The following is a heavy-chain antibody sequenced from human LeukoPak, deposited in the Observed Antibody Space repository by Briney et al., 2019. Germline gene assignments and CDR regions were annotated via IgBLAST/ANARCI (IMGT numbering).Heavy chain of an antibody. CDR1: GYTFTGYY. D-gene: IGHD3-22*01. CDR2: INPNSGGT. J-gene: IGHJ4*02. V-gene: IGHV1-2*02. Sequence: GASVKVSCKASGYTFTGYYMHWVRQATGQGLEWMGWINPNSGGTNYAQKFQGRVTMTRDTSISTAYMELSRLRSDDTAVYYCARVSRYYDSSGYIYWGQGTLVTVSS. CDR3: ARVSRYYDSSGYIY.